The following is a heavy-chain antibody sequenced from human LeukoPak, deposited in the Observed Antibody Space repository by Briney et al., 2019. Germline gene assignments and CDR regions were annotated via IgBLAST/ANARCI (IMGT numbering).Heavy chain of an antibody. CDR1: GGSISSSSYY. V-gene: IGHV4-39*07. CDR2: IYYSGST. Sequence: SETLSLTCTVSGGSISSSSYYWGWIRQPPGKGLEWIGSIYYSGSTNYNPSLKSRVTISVDTSKNQFSLKLSSVTAADTAVYYCARLARETAAGWSFDYWGQGTLVTVSS. J-gene: IGHJ4*02. D-gene: IGHD6-13*01. CDR3: ARLARETAAGWSFDY.